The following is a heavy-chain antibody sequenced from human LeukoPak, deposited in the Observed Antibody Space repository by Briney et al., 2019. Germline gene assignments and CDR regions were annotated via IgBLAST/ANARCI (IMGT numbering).Heavy chain of an antibody. J-gene: IGHJ5*02. CDR1: GYTFTGCY. D-gene: IGHD3-22*01. CDR3: ARERIVVGNWFDP. V-gene: IGHV1-2*02. CDR2: INPNSGGT. Sequence: ASVKVSCKASGYTFTGCYMHWVRQAPGQGLEWMGWINPNSGGTNYAQKFQGRVTMTRDTSISTAYMELSRLRSDDTAVYYCARERIVVGNWFDPWGQGTLVTVSS.